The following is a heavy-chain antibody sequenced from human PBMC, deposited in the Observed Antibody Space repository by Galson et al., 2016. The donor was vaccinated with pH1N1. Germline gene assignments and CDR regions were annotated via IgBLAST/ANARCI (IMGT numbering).Heavy chain of an antibody. D-gene: IGHD3-16*01. J-gene: IGHJ6*02. Sequence: VRQSPGKGLEWVSLVNWDGTSTYYADYVRGRFTVSRDNSKNSLYLQMNSLRSEDTALYYCAKEIQRGSYGMDVWGRGTTVTVSS. CDR2: VNWDGTST. CDR3: AKEIQRGSYGMDV. V-gene: IGHV3-43*01.